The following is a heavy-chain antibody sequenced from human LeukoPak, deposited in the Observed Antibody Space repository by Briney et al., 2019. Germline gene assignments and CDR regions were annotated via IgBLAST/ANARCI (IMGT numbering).Heavy chain of an antibody. CDR2: ISAYNGNT. V-gene: IGHV1-18*01. D-gene: IGHD3/OR15-3a*01. CDR3: ARGRDWGGYFDY. CDR1: GSTFTSYG. J-gene: IGHJ4*02. Sequence: ASVKVSCKASGSTFTSYGISWVRQAPGQGIERMGWISAYNGNTNYAHKLQGRVTMTTDTSTSTAYMELRSLRSDDTAVYYCARGRDWGGYFDYWGQGTLVTVSS.